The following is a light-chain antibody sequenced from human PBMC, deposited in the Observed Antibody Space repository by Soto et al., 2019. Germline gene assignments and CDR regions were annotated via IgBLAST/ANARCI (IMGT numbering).Light chain of an antibody. CDR3: NSSVGSNNYV. Sequence: QSVLTQPPSASGSPGQSVTISCIGTASDIGRYNYVSWYQHHPGKAPKLIIYEVTKRPSGVPDRFSGSKSGNTASLTVSGLQADDEADYYCNSSVGSNNYVFGTRSKVTVL. J-gene: IGLJ1*01. V-gene: IGLV2-8*01. CDR2: EVT. CDR1: ASDIGRYNY.